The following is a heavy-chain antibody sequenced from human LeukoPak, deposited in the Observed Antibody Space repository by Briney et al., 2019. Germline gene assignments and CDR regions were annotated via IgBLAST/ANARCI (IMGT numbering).Heavy chain of an antibody. J-gene: IGHJ3*02. V-gene: IGHV4-39*07. CDR3: ARAGYCSSTTCPDAFDI. CDR2: IYYRGRT. Sequence: SETLSLTCTVSGGSISSSSYYWGWIRQPPGKGLEWIGSIYYRGRTYYNPSLKSRVTVSEDTSKNQLSLKLSSVTAADTAVYYCARAGYCSSTTCPDAFDIWGQGTKVTVSS. CDR1: GGSISSSSYY. D-gene: IGHD2-2*01.